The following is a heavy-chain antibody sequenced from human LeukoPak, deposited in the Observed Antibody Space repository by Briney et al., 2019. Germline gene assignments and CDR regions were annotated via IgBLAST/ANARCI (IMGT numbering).Heavy chain of an antibody. CDR2: IYTSGST. D-gene: IGHD6-19*01. CDR1: GGSISNYY. CDR3: ARVGSSGWYFFDY. J-gene: IGHJ4*02. Sequence: PSETLSLTCIVSGGSISNYYWSWIRQPAGKGLEWIGRIYTSGSTNYNPSLKSRVTISVDTSKNQFSLKLSSVTAADTAVYYCARVGSSGWYFFDYWGQGTLVTVSS. V-gene: IGHV4-4*07.